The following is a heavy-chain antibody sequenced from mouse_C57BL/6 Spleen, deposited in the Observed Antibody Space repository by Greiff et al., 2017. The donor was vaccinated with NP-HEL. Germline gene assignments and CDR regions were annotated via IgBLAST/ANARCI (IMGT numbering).Heavy chain of an antibody. D-gene: IGHD1-1*01. CDR1: GYAFSSSW. J-gene: IGHJ3*01. CDR2: IYPGDGDT. Sequence: VQLQQSGPELVKPGASVKISCKASGYAFSSSWMNWVKQRPGKGLEWIGRIYPGDGDTNYNGKFKGKATLTADKSSSTAYMQLSSLTSEDSAVYFCARSDYGSSYWFAYWGQGTLVTVSA. V-gene: IGHV1-82*01. CDR3: ARSDYGSSYWFAY.